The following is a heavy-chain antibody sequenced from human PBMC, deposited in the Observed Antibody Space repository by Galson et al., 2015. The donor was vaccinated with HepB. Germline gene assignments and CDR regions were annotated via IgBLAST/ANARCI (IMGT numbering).Heavy chain of an antibody. V-gene: IGHV3-33*01. J-gene: IGHJ4*02. Sequence: SLRLSCAASGFTFSSYGMHWVRQAPGKGLEWVAVIWYDGSNKYYADSVKGRFTISRDNSKNTLYLQMNSLRAEDTAVYYCARDISELRMDQLFAYWGQGTLVTVSS. D-gene: IGHD1-1*01. CDR1: GFTFSSYG. CDR2: IWYDGSNK. CDR3: ARDISELRMDQLFAY.